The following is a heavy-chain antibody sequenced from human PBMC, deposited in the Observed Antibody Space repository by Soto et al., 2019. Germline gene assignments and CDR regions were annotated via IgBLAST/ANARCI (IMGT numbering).Heavy chain of an antibody. D-gene: IGHD3-9*01. CDR1: GFTFGTYT. J-gene: IGHJ4*02. CDR3: AKDRHRDGIWSFDF. CDR2: IGGGGDT. V-gene: IGHV3-23*01. Sequence: PGGSLRLSCAASGFTFGTYTMDWVRQAPEKGQEWVSGIGGGGDTHYADYVRGRFNISRDNSRSMVVLQMSSLRAEDTVFYYCAKDRHRDGIWSFDFWGQGTLVTVSS.